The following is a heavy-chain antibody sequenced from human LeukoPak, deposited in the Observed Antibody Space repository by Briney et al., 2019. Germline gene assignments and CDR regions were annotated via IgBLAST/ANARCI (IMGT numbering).Heavy chain of an antibody. V-gene: IGHV3-48*03. D-gene: IGHD6-13*01. J-gene: IGHJ4*02. CDR2: ISSRSGSI. CDR1: GFTFSTYE. Sequence: GGSLRLSCAASGFTFSTYEMDWVRQAPGKALEWVSYISSRSGSIYYADSAKGRFTISRDNAENTLYLQMNSLRAEDTAVYYCATSPAGRDEYWGQGTLVTVSS. CDR3: ATSPAGRDEY.